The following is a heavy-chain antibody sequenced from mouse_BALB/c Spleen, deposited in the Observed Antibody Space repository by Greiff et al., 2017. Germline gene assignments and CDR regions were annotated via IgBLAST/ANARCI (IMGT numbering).Heavy chain of an antibody. V-gene: IGHV1-87*01. Sequence: VQLQESGAELARPGASVKLSCKASGYTFTSYWMQWVKQRPGQGLEWIGAIYPGDGDTRYTQKFKGKATLTADKSSSTAYMQLSSLASEDSAVYYCARSYGNYPAWFAYWGQGTLVTVSA. D-gene: IGHD2-10*02. CDR3: ARSYGNYPAWFAY. CDR1: GYTFTSYW. CDR2: IYPGDGDT. J-gene: IGHJ3*01.